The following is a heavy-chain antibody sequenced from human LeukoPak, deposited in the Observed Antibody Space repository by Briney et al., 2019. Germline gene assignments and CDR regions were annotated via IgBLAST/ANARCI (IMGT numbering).Heavy chain of an antibody. D-gene: IGHD4-11*01. V-gene: IGHV1-69*04. J-gene: IGHJ4*02. CDR3: AREETTVGYFDY. CDR1: GYTFTGYY. Sequence: SVKVSCKASGYTFTGYYMHWVRQAPGQGLEWMGRIIPILGIANYAQKFQGRVTITADKSTSTAYMELSSLRSEDTAVYYCAREETTVGYFDYWGQGTLVTVSS. CDR2: IIPILGIA.